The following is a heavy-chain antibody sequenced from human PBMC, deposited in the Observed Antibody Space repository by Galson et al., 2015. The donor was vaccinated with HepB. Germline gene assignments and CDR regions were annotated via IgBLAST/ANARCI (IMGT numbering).Heavy chain of an antibody. CDR2: IRHEGYGGTA. CDR3: TRESGGDSDY. D-gene: IGHD2-21*01. J-gene: IGHJ4*02. Sequence: LRLSCATSGFTFGDYAMSWFRQAPGKGLEWVGFIRHEGYGGTAEYAASVKARFSISRDDSESIAYLQMDSLKTDDTAVYYCTRESGGDSDYWGQGTLVTVSS. V-gene: IGHV3-49*03. CDR1: GFTFGDYA.